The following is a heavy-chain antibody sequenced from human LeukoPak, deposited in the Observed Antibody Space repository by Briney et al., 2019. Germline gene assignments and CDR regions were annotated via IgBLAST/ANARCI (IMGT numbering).Heavy chain of an antibody. CDR1: GFTFSSYA. J-gene: IGHJ4*02. Sequence: GGSLRLSCAASGFTFSSYAMHWVRQAPGKGLEWVAVISYDGSNKYYADSAKGRFTISRDNSKNTLYLQMNSLRAEDTAVYYCASSFDSSVIILDYWGQGTLVTVSS. V-gene: IGHV3-30*04. CDR2: ISYDGSNK. D-gene: IGHD3-22*01. CDR3: ASSFDSSVIILDY.